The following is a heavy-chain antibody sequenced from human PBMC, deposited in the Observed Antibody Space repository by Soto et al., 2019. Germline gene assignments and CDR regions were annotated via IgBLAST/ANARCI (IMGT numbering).Heavy chain of an antibody. CDR3: ARATTVNAFDI. CDR2: ITPSSTTI. V-gene: IGHV3-48*02. J-gene: IGHJ3*02. Sequence: PGGSLRLSCAASGFPFRDFGMNWVRQAPGKGLKWVSFITPSSTTIYYEDSVKGRFTISRDNAKKLLYLQMNSLRDDDTAVYYCARATTVNAFDIWGHGTVVTVSS. CDR1: GFPFRDFG. D-gene: IGHD4-17*01.